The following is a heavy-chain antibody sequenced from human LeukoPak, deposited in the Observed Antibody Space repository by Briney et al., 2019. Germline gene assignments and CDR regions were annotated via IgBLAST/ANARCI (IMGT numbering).Heavy chain of an antibody. D-gene: IGHD3-10*01. CDR2: IYYSGST. Sequence: SSETLSLTCTVSGGSISSGSYYWSWIRQPPGKGLEWIGYIYYSGSTNYNPSLKSRVTISVDTSKNQFSLKLSSVTAADTAVYYCARDLYGSGNGYWGQGTLVTVSS. J-gene: IGHJ4*02. CDR3: ARDLYGSGNGY. CDR1: GGSISSGSYY. V-gene: IGHV4-61*01.